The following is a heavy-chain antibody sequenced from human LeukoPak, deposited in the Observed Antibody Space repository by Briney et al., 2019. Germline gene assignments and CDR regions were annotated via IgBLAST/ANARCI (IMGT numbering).Heavy chain of an antibody. CDR2: ISNTGSTI. CDR1: GSTFSSYR. J-gene: IGHJ4*02. CDR3: ARGPYTGSNYFDY. V-gene: IGHV3-48*01. D-gene: IGHD6-6*01. Sequence: GGSLRLSCAASGSTFSSYRMNWVRQAPGKGLEWVSYISNTGSTIYYADSVRGRFTISRDNAKNSLYLQMNSLRAEDTAVYYCARGPYTGSNYFDYWGQGTLVTVSS.